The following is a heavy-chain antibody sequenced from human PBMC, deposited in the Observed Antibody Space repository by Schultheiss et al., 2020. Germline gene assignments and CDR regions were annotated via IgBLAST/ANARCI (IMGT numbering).Heavy chain of an antibody. CDR2: IYYSGST. Sequence: SETLSLTCAVYGGSFSGYYWSWIRQPPGKGLEWIGYIYYSGSTNYNPSLKSRVTISVDTSKNQFSLKLSSVTAADTAVYYCARGRYSYGYIGIYYYYYMDVWGKGTTVTVSS. D-gene: IGHD5-18*01. J-gene: IGHJ6*03. CDR1: GGSFSGYY. CDR3: ARGRYSYGYIGIYYYYYMDV. V-gene: IGHV4-59*01.